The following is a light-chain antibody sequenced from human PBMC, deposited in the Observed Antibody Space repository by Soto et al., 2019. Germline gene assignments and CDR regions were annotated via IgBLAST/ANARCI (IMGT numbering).Light chain of an antibody. CDR2: EVN. J-gene: IGLJ3*02. Sequence: QSALTQPASVSGSPGQSITISCTGTSSNVGSYKLVSWYQQHPGKAPKLMIFEVNKRPSGIPDRFSGSKSGTSATLGITGLQTGDEADYYCGTWDSSLSAGVFGGGTKLTVL. CDR1: SSNVGSYKL. CDR3: GTWDSSLSAGV. V-gene: IGLV2-14*02.